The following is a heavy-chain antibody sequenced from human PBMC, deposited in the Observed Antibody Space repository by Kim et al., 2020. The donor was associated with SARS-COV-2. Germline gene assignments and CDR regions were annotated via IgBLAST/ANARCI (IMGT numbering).Heavy chain of an antibody. Sequence: GGSLRLSCAASGFTVSNNYMTWVRQTPGKGLEWVSIIYYDGTTYYTDSVKDRFTISRDNSKNTLYLQMNSLRAEDTSVYYCARWSGTYYDYWGQGTPVT. CDR2: IYYDGTT. V-gene: IGHV3-66*01. D-gene: IGHD3-3*01. J-gene: IGHJ4*02. CDR3: ARWSGTYYDY. CDR1: GFTVSNNY.